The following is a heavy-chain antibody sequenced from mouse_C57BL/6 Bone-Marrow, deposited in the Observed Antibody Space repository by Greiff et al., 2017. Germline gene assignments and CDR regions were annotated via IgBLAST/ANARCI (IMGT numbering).Heavy chain of an antibody. J-gene: IGHJ1*03. V-gene: IGHV3-6*01. D-gene: IGHD1-1*01. CDR2: ISYDGSN. Sequence: ESGPGLVKPSQSLSLTCSVTGYSITSGYYWNWIRQFPGNKLEWMGYISYDGSNNYNPSLKNPISITRDTSKNPFFLQLNSVNTEYTATNYWARERHYYGSTVHIPYWYFDVWGTGTTVTVSS. CDR3: ARERHYYGSTVHIPYWYFDV. CDR1: GYSITSGYY.